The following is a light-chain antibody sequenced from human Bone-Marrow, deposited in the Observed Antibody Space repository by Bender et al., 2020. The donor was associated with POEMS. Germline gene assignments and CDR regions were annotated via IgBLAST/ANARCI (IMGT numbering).Light chain of an antibody. V-gene: IGLV1-40*01. Sequence: QSVLTQPPSVSGAPGQRVTISCTGSSSNTGSGYDINWYQHLPGTAPKLLIYGYNNRPSGVPDRFSGSKSGTSASLAITGLQAEDEADYYCSSYTTSGTWVFGGGTKLTVL. CDR2: GYN. J-gene: IGLJ3*02. CDR3: SSYTTSGTWV. CDR1: SSNTGSGYD.